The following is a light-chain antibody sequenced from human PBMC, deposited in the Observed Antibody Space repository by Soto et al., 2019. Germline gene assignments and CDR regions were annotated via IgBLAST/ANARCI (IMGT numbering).Light chain of an antibody. J-gene: IGKJ4*01. Sequence: EIVMTQSPATLSVSPGERATLSCRASQSVSSNLAWYQQKPCQAPRLLIYGASTRATGIPARFSGSGSGTEFTPTSSSLQSEDLAVYYCQQYNSWPPLTFVGGTKVEIK. CDR1: QSVSSN. V-gene: IGKV3-15*01. CDR3: QQYNSWPPLT. CDR2: GAS.